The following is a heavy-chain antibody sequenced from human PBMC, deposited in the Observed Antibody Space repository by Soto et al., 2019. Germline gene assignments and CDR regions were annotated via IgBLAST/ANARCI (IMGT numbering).Heavy chain of an antibody. CDR2: ISYDGSTK. CDR3: AKDVPPRQQLEGRIDY. CDR1: GFTFSNYG. V-gene: IGHV3-30*18. D-gene: IGHD6-13*01. Sequence: QVHLVESGGGVVQPGRSLRLSCAASGFTFSNYGMHWVRQAPGKGLEWVAVISYDGSTKLYADSVKGRFTISRDNSENTLYLQMNSLRGEDTAVYSCAKDVPPRQQLEGRIDYWGQGTLVTVSS. J-gene: IGHJ4*02.